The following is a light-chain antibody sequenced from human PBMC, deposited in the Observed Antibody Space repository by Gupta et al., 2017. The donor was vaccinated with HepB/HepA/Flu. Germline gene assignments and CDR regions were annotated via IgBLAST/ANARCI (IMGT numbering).Light chain of an antibody. CDR1: SSDIGGYNY. CDR3: SSYSSSGTVV. J-gene: IGLJ3*02. Sequence: GSPGQSITVSCTGTSSDIGGYNYVCWYQQYPGKAPKLMIYDVNNRPSGVSNRFFGSKSGNTASLTISGLQAEDEADYYCSSYSSSGTVVFGGGTKLTVL. V-gene: IGLV2-14*03. CDR2: DVN.